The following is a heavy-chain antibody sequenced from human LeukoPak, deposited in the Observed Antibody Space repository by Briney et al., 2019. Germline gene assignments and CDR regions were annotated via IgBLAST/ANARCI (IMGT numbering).Heavy chain of an antibody. Sequence: GGSLRLSCAASRFTFSNYSMSWVRQAPGKGLEWVSSISSSGTYIYYADSVKGRFTISRDTAKNSLHLQMNGLRAEDTAVYYCARDRRGYSYGYDYWGQGTLVTVSS. CDR1: RFTFSNYS. CDR2: ISSSGTYI. D-gene: IGHD5-18*01. V-gene: IGHV3-21*01. J-gene: IGHJ4*02. CDR3: ARDRRGYSYGYDY.